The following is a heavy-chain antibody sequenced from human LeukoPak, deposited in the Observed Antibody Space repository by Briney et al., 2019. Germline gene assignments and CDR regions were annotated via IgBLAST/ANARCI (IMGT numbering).Heavy chain of an antibody. CDR1: GDSISSSTYY. D-gene: IGHD4-17*01. CDR2: IYYSGTT. J-gene: IGHJ4*02. V-gene: IGHV4-39*01. CDR3: ARNSETYGDYGGPFDY. Sequence: SETLSLTCTVSGDSISSSTYYWGWIRQPPGKGLEWIGSIYYSGTTYYNPSLKSRVTISADTSKNQFSLKLSSVTAADTAVYYCARNSETYGDYGGPFDYWGQGTLVIVSS.